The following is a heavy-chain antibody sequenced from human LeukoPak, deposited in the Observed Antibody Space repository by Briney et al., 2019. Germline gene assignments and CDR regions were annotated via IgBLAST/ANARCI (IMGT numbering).Heavy chain of an antibody. CDR2: INNSGST. J-gene: IGHJ6*02. Sequence: SETLSLTCAVYGGSFSGYYWSWFRNPPGKGREWIGEINNSGSTTSNPSLKSRVTISVDTSKNQFSLKLSSVTAADTAVYYCARVQGLRWTLGHAALTRGFAYYYGMDVWGQGTTVTVSS. V-gene: IGHV4-34*01. CDR3: ARVQGLRWTLGHAALTRGFAYYYGMDV. CDR1: GGSFSGYY. D-gene: IGHD4-23*01.